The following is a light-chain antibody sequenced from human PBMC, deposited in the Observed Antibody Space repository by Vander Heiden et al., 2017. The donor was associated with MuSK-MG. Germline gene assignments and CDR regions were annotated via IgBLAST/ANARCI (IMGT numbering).Light chain of an antibody. CDR1: SSDVGGYNY. J-gene: IGLJ2*01. Sequence: QSALTQPRSVSGSPGQSVTISCTGTSSDVGGYNYVPWYQHYPGKAPKVMIYDVSKRPSGVPDRFSGSKSGNTASLTISGLQAEDEADYYCCSYAGSNTLVFGGGTKLTVL. CDR2: DVS. V-gene: IGLV2-11*01. CDR3: CSYAGSNTLV.